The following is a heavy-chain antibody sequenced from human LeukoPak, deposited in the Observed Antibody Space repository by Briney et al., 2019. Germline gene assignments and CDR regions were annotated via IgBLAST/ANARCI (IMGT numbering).Heavy chain of an antibody. CDR3: ASGRSSSWYYH. CDR1: GGSFSGYF. J-gene: IGHJ5*02. V-gene: IGHV4-34*01. Sequence: SETLSLTCAVYGGSFSGYFWSWIRQPPGKGREGIGEINHSGSTNYNPSLKSRVTISVDTSKNQFSLKMSSVTAADTAVYYCASGRSSSWYYHWGQGTLVTVSS. CDR2: INHSGST. D-gene: IGHD6-13*01.